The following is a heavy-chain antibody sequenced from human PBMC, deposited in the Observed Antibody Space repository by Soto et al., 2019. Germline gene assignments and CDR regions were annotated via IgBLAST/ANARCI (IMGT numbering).Heavy chain of an antibody. Sequence: EVQLLESGGGLVQPGGSLRLSCAASGFTFSSYAMSWVRQAPGKGLEWVSAISGGGGSTYYADSVKGRFTISRDNSKNTLYLQMNSLRAEDTAVYYCAKAGGSRWRLDYWGQGTLVTVSS. CDR2: ISGGGGST. CDR3: AKAGGSRWRLDY. V-gene: IGHV3-23*01. D-gene: IGHD3-16*01. J-gene: IGHJ4*02. CDR1: GFTFSSYA.